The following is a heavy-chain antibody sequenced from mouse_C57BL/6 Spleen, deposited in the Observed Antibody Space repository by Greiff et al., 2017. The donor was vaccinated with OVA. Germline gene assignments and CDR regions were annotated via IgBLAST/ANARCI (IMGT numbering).Heavy chain of an antibody. CDR2: ISSGGSYT. D-gene: IGHD4-1*01. CDR3: ARQGELGYFDV. CDR1: GFTFSSYG. Sequence: DVKLVESGGDLVKPGGSLKLSCAASGFTFSSYGMSWVRQTPDKRLEWVATISSGGSYTYYPDSVKGRFTLSRDNAKNTLYLQMSSLKSEDAAMCYCARQGELGYFDVWGTGTTVTVSS. J-gene: IGHJ1*03. V-gene: IGHV5-6*02.